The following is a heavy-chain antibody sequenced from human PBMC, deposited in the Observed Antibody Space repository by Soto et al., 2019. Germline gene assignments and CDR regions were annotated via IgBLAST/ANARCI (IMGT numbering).Heavy chain of an antibody. CDR1: GGSISRSSYY. CDR2: IWYSGST. J-gene: IGHJ5*02. CDR3: ASQVVVAATYNWSDP. Sequence: QLQLQESGPGLVKPSETLSLTCTVSGGSISRSSYYCGWIRHPPGKGLVWMGSIWYSGSTYYNPSLKSRVTITVDTSKNLFSLKLSSMTGADTAVYYCASQVVVAATYNWSDPEGQGTLVTVSS. D-gene: IGHD2-15*01. V-gene: IGHV4-39*01.